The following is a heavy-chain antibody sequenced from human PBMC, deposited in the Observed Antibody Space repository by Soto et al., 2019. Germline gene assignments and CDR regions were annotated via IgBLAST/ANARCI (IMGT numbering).Heavy chain of an antibody. Sequence: ASVKVSCKASGYTFTSYYMHWVRQAPGQGLEWMGIINPSGGSTSYAQKFQGRVTMTRDTSTSTVYMELSSLRSEDTAVYYCARDGYCNGGSCSGDWFDPWSQGTLVTVSS. CDR3: ARDGYCNGGSCSGDWFDP. J-gene: IGHJ5*02. CDR2: INPSGGST. V-gene: IGHV1-46*03. D-gene: IGHD2-15*01. CDR1: GYTFTSYY.